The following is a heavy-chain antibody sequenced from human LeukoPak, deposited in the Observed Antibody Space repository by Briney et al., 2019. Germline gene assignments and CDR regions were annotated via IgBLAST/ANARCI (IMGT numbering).Heavy chain of an antibody. CDR2: IYYSGST. CDR3: ARGSRIAVAGTKYFQH. D-gene: IGHD6-19*01. CDR1: GGSISTYY. V-gene: IGHV4-59*12. J-gene: IGHJ1*01. Sequence: SETLSLTCTVSGGSISTYYWSWIRQPPGKGLEWIGCIYYSGSTNYNPSLKSRVTISVDTSKNQFSLKLSSVTAADTAVYYCARGSRIAVAGTKYFQHWGQGTLVTVSS.